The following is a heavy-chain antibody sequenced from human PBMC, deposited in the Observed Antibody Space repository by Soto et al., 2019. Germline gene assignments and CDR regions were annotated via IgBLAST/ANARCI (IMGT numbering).Heavy chain of an antibody. CDR1: GFSLSTSGVG. CDR2: IYWDDDK. D-gene: IGHD6-19*01. Sequence: QITLKESGPTLVKPTQTLTLTCTFSGFSLSTSGVGVGWIRQPPGKALEWLALIYWDDDKRYSPSLKSRLTITKDTPNNQVVLTMASMGPVDPATYYCAPRAGSGWYGGYFQHWGQGTLVTASS. CDR3: APRAGSGWYGGYFQH. J-gene: IGHJ1*01. V-gene: IGHV2-5*02.